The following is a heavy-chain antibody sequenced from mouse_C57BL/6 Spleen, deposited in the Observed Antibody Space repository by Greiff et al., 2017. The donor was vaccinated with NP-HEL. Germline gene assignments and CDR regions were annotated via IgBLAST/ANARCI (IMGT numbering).Heavy chain of an antibody. CDR2: IHPSDSDT. D-gene: IGHD2-1*01. CDR1: GYTFTSYW. V-gene: IGHV1-74*01. CDR3: ANYGNYVGGPGFAY. J-gene: IGHJ3*01. Sequence: VKLQQPGAELVKPGASVKVSCKASGYTFTSYWMHWVKQRPGQGLEWIGRIHPSDSDTNYNQKFKGKATLTVDKSSSTAYMQLSSLTSEDSAVYYCANYGNYVGGPGFAYWGQGTLVTVSA.